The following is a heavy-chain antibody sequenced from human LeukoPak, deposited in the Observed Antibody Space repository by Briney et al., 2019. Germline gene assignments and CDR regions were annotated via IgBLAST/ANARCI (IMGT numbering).Heavy chain of an antibody. D-gene: IGHD6-19*01. CDR2: IYPRDSDT. J-gene: IGHJ3*02. CDR1: GYIFTSYW. Sequence: PGEPLKISCKGSGYIFTSYWIGRVRQMPGKGLEWMGIIYPRDSDTRYNPSFRDQVRISAGKSISTAYLQWSSLKASDTAMYHCAGAGVAGTEGAFDIWGQGTMVTVSS. V-gene: IGHV5-51*01. CDR3: AGAGVAGTEGAFDI.